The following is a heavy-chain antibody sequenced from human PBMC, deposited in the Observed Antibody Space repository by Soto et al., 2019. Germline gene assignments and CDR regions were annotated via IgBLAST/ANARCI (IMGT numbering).Heavy chain of an antibody. CDR1: GVSFSRSNW. CDR2: MYNSGAT. V-gene: IGHV4-4*02. CDR3: ARGGGALLSRQYIYAMDV. Sequence: QVQLQESGPGLVKPSGTLSLTCALSGVSFSRSNWSLWVGQPPGEGLEWIGDMYNSGATHYNPSLKGRAAFSVDKSRNHFSLTISYVTAADTAVYYCARGGGALLSRQYIYAMDVWGQGTTVTVSS. D-gene: IGHD3-10*01. J-gene: IGHJ6*02.